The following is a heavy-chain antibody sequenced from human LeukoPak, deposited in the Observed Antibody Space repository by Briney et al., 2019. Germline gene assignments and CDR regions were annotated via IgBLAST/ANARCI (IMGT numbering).Heavy chain of an antibody. CDR1: GGSFSGHY. Sequence: SETLSLTCAVYGGSFSGHYWAWIRQPPGKGLEWIGEINHSGSTTYNPSLNSRVTISVDTSKNQFSLRLSSVTAADTAVYYCARPRYGSGSLDSWGQGTLVTVSS. J-gene: IGHJ4*02. D-gene: IGHD3-10*01. CDR2: INHSGST. V-gene: IGHV4-34*01. CDR3: ARPRYGSGSLDS.